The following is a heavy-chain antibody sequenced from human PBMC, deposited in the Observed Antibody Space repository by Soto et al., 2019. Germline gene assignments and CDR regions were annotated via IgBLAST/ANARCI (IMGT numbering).Heavy chain of an antibody. CDR3: ARGAKGQWLVDF. CDR2: IYYSGSS. CDR1: GDSIRSSTYY. D-gene: IGHD6-19*01. V-gene: IGHV4-39*01. Sequence: SETLSLTCTISGDSIRSSTYYLAWIRQPPGKGLEWIGSIYYSGSSYYNPSLKSRVTMSADTSKDQFSLSLSSVTAADTALYYCARGAKGQWLVDFWGQGTLVTVSS. J-gene: IGHJ4*02.